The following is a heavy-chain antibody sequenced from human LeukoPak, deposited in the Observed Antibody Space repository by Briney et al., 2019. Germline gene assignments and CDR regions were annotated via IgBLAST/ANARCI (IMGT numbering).Heavy chain of an antibody. D-gene: IGHD4-17*01. CDR3: ARRWDYGRNYYIDV. V-gene: IGHV4-34*01. CDR1: GGSFSNYY. J-gene: IGHJ6*03. Sequence: SETLSLTCAVYGGSFSNYYWSWIRQPPGRGLEWIGEINDSGRTNYNPSLMSRVTVSVDTSKNQFSLRLTSVTATDTAVYYCARRWDYGRNYYIDVWGNGATVSVSS. CDR2: INDSGRT.